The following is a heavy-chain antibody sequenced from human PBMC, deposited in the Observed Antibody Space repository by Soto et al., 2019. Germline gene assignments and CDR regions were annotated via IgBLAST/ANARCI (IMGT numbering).Heavy chain of an antibody. J-gene: IGHJ4*02. Sequence: EVQLLESGGGLVQPGGSLRLSFAASGFTFSSYAMNWVRQAPGKGLEWVSVISGSGGSTYYADSVKGRFTISRDNSKNTLYLQMNSLRAEDTAVYYCARRSSGWYFDYWGQGPLVTVSS. CDR2: ISGSGGST. CDR3: ARRSSGWYFDY. D-gene: IGHD6-19*01. V-gene: IGHV3-23*01. CDR1: GFTFSSYA.